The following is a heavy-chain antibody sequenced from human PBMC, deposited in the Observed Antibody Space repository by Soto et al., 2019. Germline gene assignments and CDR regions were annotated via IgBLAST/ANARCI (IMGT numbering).Heavy chain of an antibody. Sequence: PGGSLRLSCAASGFAFSSHPMSWVCQAPERGLEWVSGISDSGGLTYNADSVKGRFTISRDNSKNTLYLQMNRLRAEDTALYYCARRAFGSSRSFDIWGQGTMVTVSS. CDR1: GFAFSSHP. CDR2: ISDSGGLT. J-gene: IGHJ3*02. CDR3: ARRAFGSSRSFDI. D-gene: IGHD6-6*01. V-gene: IGHV3-23*01.